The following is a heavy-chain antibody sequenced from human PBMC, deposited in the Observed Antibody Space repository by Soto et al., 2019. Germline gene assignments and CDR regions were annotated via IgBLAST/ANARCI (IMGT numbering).Heavy chain of an antibody. V-gene: IGHV3-23*01. CDR3: ARDIQGRGATSGDDAFDI. J-gene: IGHJ3*02. CDR1: EFTFSNYA. D-gene: IGHD2-15*01. Sequence: EVHLLESGGGLVQPGGSLRLSCVASEFTFSNYAMNWVRQAPGEGPEWVCLISSSGGTTYYADSVKGRFSISRDNSKNTLYLQMNSLRVEDTAIYFCARDIQGRGATSGDDAFDIWGQGTMVTVSS. CDR2: ISSSGGTT.